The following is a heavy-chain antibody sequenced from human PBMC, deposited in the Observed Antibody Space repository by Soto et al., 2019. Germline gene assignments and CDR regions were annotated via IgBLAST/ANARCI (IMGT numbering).Heavy chain of an antibody. J-gene: IGHJ6*02. Sequence: QVQLQQWGAGLLKPSETLSLTCAVYGDSFSNYYWTWIRQPPGKGLEWIGEINHSGSTNYNPSLKSRVNISIDTSKNQFSLKLSSVTAADTAVYYCARGPYYYESSGYYYYYYGLDVWGQGTTVTVYS. CDR1: GDSFSNYY. D-gene: IGHD3-22*01. CDR3: ARGPYYYESSGYYYYYYGLDV. CDR2: INHSGST. V-gene: IGHV4-34*01.